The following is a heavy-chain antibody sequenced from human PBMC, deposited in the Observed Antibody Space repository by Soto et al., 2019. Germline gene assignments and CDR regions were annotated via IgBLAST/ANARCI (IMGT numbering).Heavy chain of an antibody. CDR1: GYVFPIYH. D-gene: IGHD2-8*01. CDR2: IDPSDSRT. J-gene: IGHJ4*02. Sequence: GESLKISCEASGYVFPIYHISWVRQMPGKGLGWVGKIDPSDSRTMYRPSSRARITISVDKSINTAYLEWSRLKASDTAMYYCARHDSNGDFDFWGQGTQVTVSS. CDR3: ARHDSNGDFDF. V-gene: IGHV5-10-1*01.